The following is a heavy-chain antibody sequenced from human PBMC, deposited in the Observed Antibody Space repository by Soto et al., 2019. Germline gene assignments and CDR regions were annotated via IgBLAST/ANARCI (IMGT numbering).Heavy chain of an antibody. D-gene: IGHD2-2*01. J-gene: IGHJ6*02. CDR3: ARDPKPYCSSTSCSYGMDV. CDR2: ISYDGSNK. V-gene: IGHV3-30-3*01. CDR1: GFTFISYA. Sequence: PWGSLRLSCAASGFTFISYAIHFFRHSPFKWLEWVAVISYDGSNKYYADSVKGRFTISRDNSKNTLYLQMNSLRAEDTAVYYCARDPKPYCSSTSCSYGMDVWGQGTTVTVSS.